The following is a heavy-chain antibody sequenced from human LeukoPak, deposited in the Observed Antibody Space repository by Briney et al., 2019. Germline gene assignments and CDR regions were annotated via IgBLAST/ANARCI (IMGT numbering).Heavy chain of an antibody. CDR1: GYSISSGYY. V-gene: IGHV4-38-2*02. CDR2: IYYNGIT. J-gene: IGHJ4*02. CDR3: ARGSGYYGEDFEY. D-gene: IGHD3-22*01. Sequence: PSETLSLTCTVSGYSISSGYYWGWIRQPQGKGLEWIGNIYYNGITYYNPSLKSRVTISLDTSKNQFSLKLSSVTAADTAVYYCARGSGYYGEDFEYWGQGTLVTVSS.